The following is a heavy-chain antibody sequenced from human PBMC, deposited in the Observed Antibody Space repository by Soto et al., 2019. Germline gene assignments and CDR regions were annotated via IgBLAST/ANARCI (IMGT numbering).Heavy chain of an antibody. CDR2: ISVYDGNT. Sequence: QVQLVQSGAEVKKPGASVKVACKASGYGLRSYGIIWVRQAPGQGLEWMGWISVYDGNTNYAQKIQGRVTMTTDTSTSTAYMELKSLKYDDTAVYYCARGFVYKPGYHNYAMDVWGQGTTVTVSS. J-gene: IGHJ6*02. CDR1: GYGLRSYG. V-gene: IGHV1-18*04. CDR3: ARGFVYKPGYHNYAMDV. D-gene: IGHD3-16*02.